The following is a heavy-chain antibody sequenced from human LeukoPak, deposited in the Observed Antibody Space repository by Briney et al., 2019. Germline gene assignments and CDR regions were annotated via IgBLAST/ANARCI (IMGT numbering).Heavy chain of an antibody. Sequence: GGSLRLSCAASGFTFSSYAMSWVRQAPGKGLEWVLAISGSGGSTYYADSVKGRFTISRDNSKNTLYLQMNSLRAEDTAVYYCAKDSEPTYDFWSGYPTWDYWGQGTLVTVSS. D-gene: IGHD3-3*01. V-gene: IGHV3-23*01. J-gene: IGHJ4*02. CDR3: AKDSEPTYDFWSGYPTWDY. CDR2: ISGSGGST. CDR1: GFTFSSYA.